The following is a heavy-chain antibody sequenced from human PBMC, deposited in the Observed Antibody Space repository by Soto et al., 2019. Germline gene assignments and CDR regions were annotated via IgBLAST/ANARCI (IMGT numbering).Heavy chain of an antibody. CDR2: IYYSGST. Sequence: TVSLTCTVSGGSISSGDYYWSWIRQPPGKGLEWIGYIYYSGSTYYNPSLKSRVTISVDTSKNQFSLKLSSVTAADTAVYYCASSSIAYGMDVWGQGTTVTVSS. J-gene: IGHJ6*02. V-gene: IGHV4-30-4*01. CDR1: GGSISSGDYY. D-gene: IGHD2-21*01. CDR3: ASSSIAYGMDV.